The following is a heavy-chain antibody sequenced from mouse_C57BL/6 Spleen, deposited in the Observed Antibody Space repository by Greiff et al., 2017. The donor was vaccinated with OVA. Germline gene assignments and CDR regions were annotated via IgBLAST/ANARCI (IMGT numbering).Heavy chain of an antibody. CDR3: SRWGSSGYFDY. CDR1: GYAFTNYL. D-gene: IGHD1-3*01. J-gene: IGHJ2*01. CDR2: INPGSGGT. V-gene: IGHV1-54*01. Sequence: QVQLKQSGAELVRPGTSVKVSCKASGYAFTNYLIEWVKQRPGQGLEWIGVINPGSGGTHYNEKFKGKATLTADKSSSTAYMQLSSLTSEDSAVYVCSRWGSSGYFDYWGQGTTLTVSS.